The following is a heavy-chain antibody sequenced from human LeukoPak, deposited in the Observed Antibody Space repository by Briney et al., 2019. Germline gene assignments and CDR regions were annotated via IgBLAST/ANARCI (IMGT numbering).Heavy chain of an antibody. V-gene: IGHV3-48*01. Sequence: GGSLRLSCAASGFTFSSYGMNWVRQAPGKGLEWLSYLSNTGNVHYAQSVKGRFTISRDNAKSSLYLQMDGLRAEDTAVYYCARRGDSPMIGDLWGQGILVTVAS. CDR3: ARRGDSPMIGDL. J-gene: IGHJ4*02. D-gene: IGHD3-10*02. CDR2: LSNTGNV. CDR1: GFTFSSYG.